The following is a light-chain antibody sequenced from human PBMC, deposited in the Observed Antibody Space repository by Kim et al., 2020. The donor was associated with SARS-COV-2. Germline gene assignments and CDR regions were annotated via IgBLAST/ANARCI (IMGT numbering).Light chain of an antibody. CDR2: DAS. Sequence: ASVGDRVTITCQASQDITNYLKWYQQKPGKAPKLLISDASNLETGVPSRFSGSGFGTVFTFTISRLQPEDVATYYCQQYDSFPLTFGGGTKVDIK. CDR3: QQYDSFPLT. CDR1: QDITNY. J-gene: IGKJ4*01. V-gene: IGKV1-33*01.